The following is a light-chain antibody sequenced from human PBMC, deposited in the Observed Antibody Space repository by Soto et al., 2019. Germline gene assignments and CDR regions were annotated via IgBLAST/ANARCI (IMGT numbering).Light chain of an antibody. V-gene: IGKV3-11*01. CDR1: QSVGTS. CDR2: DAS. CDR3: QQRSSR. Sequence: EIVLTQSPATLSLSPGDRASLSCRASQSVGTSLTWYQQKPGQTPRLLIYDASTRATGIPARFSGSGSGTDFTRTISSLEPEDFAVYYCQQRSSRFGGGTKVEIK. J-gene: IGKJ4*01.